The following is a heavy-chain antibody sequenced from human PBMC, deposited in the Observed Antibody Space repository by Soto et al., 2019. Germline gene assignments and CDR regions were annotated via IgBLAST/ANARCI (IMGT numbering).Heavy chain of an antibody. J-gene: IGHJ6*02. D-gene: IGHD2-15*01. Sequence: PGGSLRLSCAASGFTFSSYSMNWVRQAPGKGLEWVSSISSSSSYIYYAYSVKGRFTISRDNAKNSLYLQMNSLRAEDTAVYYSPRNWDVVVVVAAKPRSYGMDVWGQGTTVTVSS. CDR3: PRNWDVVVVVAAKPRSYGMDV. CDR1: GFTFSSYS. CDR2: ISSSSSYI. V-gene: IGHV3-21*01.